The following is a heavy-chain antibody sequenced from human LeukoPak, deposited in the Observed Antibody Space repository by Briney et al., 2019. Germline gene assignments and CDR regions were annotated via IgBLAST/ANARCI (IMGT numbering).Heavy chain of an antibody. Sequence: PGGSLRLSCVASGFTVSSNYMSWVRQAPGKVLEWVSVIYSGGSTYYADSMKGRFTISRDKSKNTVYLQMNSLRPEDTAVYYCARVLGMDPPYYYYYYMDVWGRGTTVTVSS. J-gene: IGHJ6*03. CDR3: ARVLGMDPPYYYYYYMDV. D-gene: IGHD7-27*01. V-gene: IGHV3-66*02. CDR1: GFTVSSNY. CDR2: IYSGGST.